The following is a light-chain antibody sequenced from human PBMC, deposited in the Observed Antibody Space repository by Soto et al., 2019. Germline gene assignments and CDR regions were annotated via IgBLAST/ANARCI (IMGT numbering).Light chain of an antibody. Sequence: IQMTQFPSSLSASVGDRVTITCRAGQTVIRYLNWYQQKPGRAPNLLIFAVSNLQSGVPSRFSGSGSGTEFTLTISDLQPEDFATYNCQNSYSTLFTFGPGTKVEIK. J-gene: IGKJ3*01. V-gene: IGKV1-39*01. CDR3: QNSYSTLFT. CDR1: QTVIRY. CDR2: AVS.